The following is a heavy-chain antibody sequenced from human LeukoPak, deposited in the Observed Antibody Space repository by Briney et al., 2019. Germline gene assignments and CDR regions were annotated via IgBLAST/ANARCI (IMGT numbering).Heavy chain of an antibody. CDR2: IYYSGST. D-gene: IGHD3-10*01. V-gene: IGHV4-31*03. CDR3: ATAYGSGSYSLDF. J-gene: IGHJ4*02. Sequence: SETLSLTCTVSGASISTGGYHWGWLRQHPGKGLEWIGYIYYSGSTHYYPSLKSRVTISLDTSKNQFSLKLTSVTAADTAVYYCATAYGSGSYSLDFWGQGTLVTVSS. CDR1: GASISTGGYH.